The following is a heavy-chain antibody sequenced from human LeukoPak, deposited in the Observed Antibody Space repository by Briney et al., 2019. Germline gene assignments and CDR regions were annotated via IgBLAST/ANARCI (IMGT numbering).Heavy chain of an antibody. J-gene: IGHJ4*02. CDR2: INPNSGGT. CDR1: GYNFTGYY. D-gene: IGHD3-10*01. Sequence: ASVKVSCKASGYNFTGYYMHWVRQAPGQGLEWMGWINPNSGGTNYAQKFQGRVTMTRDTSISTAYMELSRLRSDDTAVYYCARARFGELSYFDYWGQRTLVTVSS. V-gene: IGHV1-2*02. CDR3: ARARFGELSYFDY.